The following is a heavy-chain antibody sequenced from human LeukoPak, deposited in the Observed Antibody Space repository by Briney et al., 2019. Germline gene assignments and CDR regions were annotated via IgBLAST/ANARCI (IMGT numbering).Heavy chain of an antibody. CDR3: ARDSSSWYSYGMDV. Sequence: SQTLSLTCTVSGGCISSGDYYWSWIRQPPGKGLEWIGYIYYSGSTYYNPSLKGRVTISVDTSKNQFSLELSSVTAADTAVYYCARDSSSWYSYGMDVWGKGTTVTVSS. D-gene: IGHD6-13*01. V-gene: IGHV4-30-4*01. CDR2: IYYSGST. J-gene: IGHJ6*04. CDR1: GGCISSGDYY.